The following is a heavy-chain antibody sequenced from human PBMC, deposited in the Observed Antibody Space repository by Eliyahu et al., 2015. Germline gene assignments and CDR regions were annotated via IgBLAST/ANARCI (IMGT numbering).Heavy chain of an antibody. V-gene: IGHV3-23*01. CDR2: ISLTGSST. J-gene: IGHJ1*01. Sequence: EVQLLESGGGLVQPGGSLXLSCATSGFPFSSNAMNXVRQAPGKGLEWVSAISLTGSSTHYADSVKGRFTISRDNSKNTLYLQMNSLRAEDTAVYYCAXVYGGWELLLHHWGQGTLVTVSS. CDR1: GFPFSSNA. D-gene: IGHD1-26*01. CDR3: AXVYGGWELLLHH.